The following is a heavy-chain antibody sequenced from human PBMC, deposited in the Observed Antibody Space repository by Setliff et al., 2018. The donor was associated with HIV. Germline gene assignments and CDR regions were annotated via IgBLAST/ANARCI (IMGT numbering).Heavy chain of an antibody. D-gene: IGHD3-10*01. J-gene: IGHJ6*03. CDR2: VDPEDGET. Sequence: ASVKVSCKASGYTFTDYYMHWVQQAPGKGLAWMGRVDPEDGETIYAEKFQGRVTITADTSTDTAYMELSSLRSEDTAVYYCARVGGSGSYYNEVYYYYYMDVWGKGTTVTVSS. CDR3: ARVGGSGSYYNEVYYYYYMDV. V-gene: IGHV1-69-2*01. CDR1: GYTFTDYY.